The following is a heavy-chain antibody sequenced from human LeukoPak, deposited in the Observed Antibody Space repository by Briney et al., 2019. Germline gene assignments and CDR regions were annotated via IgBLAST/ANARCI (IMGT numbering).Heavy chain of an antibody. CDR3: TTAYYYGSGSPDH. V-gene: IGHV3-15*01. J-gene: IGHJ4*02. CDR2: IKSKTDGGTT. Sequence: GGSLRLSCAASGFTFTNACMNWVRQAPGKGLEWVGHIKSKTDGGTTTYAAPVKGRFTISRDDSKDTLYLQMNNLKTEDTAVYYCTTAYYYGSGSPDHWGQGTLVTVS. CDR1: GFTFTNAC. D-gene: IGHD3-10*01.